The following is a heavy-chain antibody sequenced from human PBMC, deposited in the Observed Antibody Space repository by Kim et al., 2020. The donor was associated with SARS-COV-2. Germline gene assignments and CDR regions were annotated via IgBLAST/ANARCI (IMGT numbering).Heavy chain of an antibody. CDR1: GFTFSSYW. Sequence: GGSLRLSCAASGFTFSSYWMHWVRQAPGKGLVWVSRINSDGSSTSYADSVKGRFTISRDNAKNTLYLQMNSLRAEDTAVYYCAREVPRAYGMDVWGQGTTVTVSS. J-gene: IGHJ6*02. CDR2: INSDGSST. CDR3: AREVPRAYGMDV. V-gene: IGHV3-74*01.